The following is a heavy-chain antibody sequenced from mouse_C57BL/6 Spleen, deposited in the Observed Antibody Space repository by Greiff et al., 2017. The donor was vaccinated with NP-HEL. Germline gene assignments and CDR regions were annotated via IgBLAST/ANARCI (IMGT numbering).Heavy chain of an antibody. J-gene: IGHJ4*01. V-gene: IGHV14-4*01. CDR2: IDPENGDT. CDR1: GFNIKDDY. CDR3: TLYYAMDY. Sequence: EVQLQQSGAELVRPGASVKLSCTASGFNIKDDYMHWVKQRPEQGLEWIGWIDPENGDTEYASKFQGKATITADTSSNTAYLQLSSLTSEDTAVYYCTLYYAMDYWGQGTSVTVSS.